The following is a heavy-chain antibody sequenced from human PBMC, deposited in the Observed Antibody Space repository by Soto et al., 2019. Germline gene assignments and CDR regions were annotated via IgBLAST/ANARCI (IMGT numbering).Heavy chain of an antibody. CDR3: ARFASSGWYFDY. CDR1: SGSISSSNW. V-gene: IGHV4-4*02. Sequence: SETLSLTCVVSSGSISSSNWWSWVRQPPGKGLEWIGEIYHTRKTNYNPSLKSRVTMSVDKSKNQFSLKLSSVTAADTAVYYCARFASSGWYFDYWGQGTLVTVSS. D-gene: IGHD6-19*01. J-gene: IGHJ4*02. CDR2: IYHTRKT.